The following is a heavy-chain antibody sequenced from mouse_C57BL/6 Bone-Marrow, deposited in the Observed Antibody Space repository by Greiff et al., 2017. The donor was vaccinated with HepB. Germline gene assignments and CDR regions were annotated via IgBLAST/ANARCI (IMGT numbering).Heavy chain of an antibody. J-gene: IGHJ1*03. CDR2: ILPSIGRT. D-gene: IGHD1-1*01. CDR1: DSEVFPIAY. CDR3: ARDYYYGSSYWYFDV. Sequence: QVHVKQSGSELRSPGSSVKLSCKDFDSEVFPIAYMSWVRQKPGHGFEWIGGILPSIGRTIYGEKFEDKATLDADTLSNTAYLELNSLTSEDSAIYYCARDYYYGSSYWYFDVWGTGTTVTVSS. V-gene: IGHV15-2*01.